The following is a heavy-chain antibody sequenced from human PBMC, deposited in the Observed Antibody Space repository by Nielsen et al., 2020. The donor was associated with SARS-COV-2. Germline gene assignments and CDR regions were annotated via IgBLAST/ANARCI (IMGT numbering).Heavy chain of an antibody. D-gene: IGHD6-13*01. J-gene: IGHJ6*02. V-gene: IGHV1-18*04. CDR3: ARGTTIAAHPLKYYYYGMDV. Sequence: ASVKVSCKASGYTFTSYGISWVRQAPGQGLEWMGWISAYNGNTNYAQKLQGRVTMTTDTSTSTAYMELRSLRSDDTAVYYCARGTTIAAHPLKYYYYGMDVWGQGTTVTVSS. CDR2: ISAYNGNT. CDR1: GYTFTSYG.